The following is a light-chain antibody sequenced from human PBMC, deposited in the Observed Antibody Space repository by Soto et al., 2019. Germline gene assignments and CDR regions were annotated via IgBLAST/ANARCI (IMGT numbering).Light chain of an antibody. V-gene: IGLV1-40*01. CDR1: NSNIGAHYE. Sequence: QSVLTQPPSVSAAPGQRVTISCNGSNSNIGAHYEVHWYQQFPGTAPKLLISNNTNRPSGVPDRFSGSRSGTSASLAITGLQSEDEADYYCQSFYTGLTGPILGIGTKRTVL. CDR3: QSFYTGLTGPI. J-gene: IGLJ2*01. CDR2: NNT.